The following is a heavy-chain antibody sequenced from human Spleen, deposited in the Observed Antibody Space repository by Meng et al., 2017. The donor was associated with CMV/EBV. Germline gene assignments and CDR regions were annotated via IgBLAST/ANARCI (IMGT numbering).Heavy chain of an antibody. CDR3: ARTLPSAWYGPVDY. Sequence: PCGFNFRSLAMHWVRQAPGKGLEWVAVISYDGRNKFYADSVKGRFTISRDNSKNILSLQMNSLRVEDTAVYYCARTLPSAWYGPVDYWGQGTLVTVSS. CDR2: ISYDGRNK. V-gene: IGHV3-30*04. J-gene: IGHJ4*02. CDR1: GFNFRSLA. D-gene: IGHD6-19*01.